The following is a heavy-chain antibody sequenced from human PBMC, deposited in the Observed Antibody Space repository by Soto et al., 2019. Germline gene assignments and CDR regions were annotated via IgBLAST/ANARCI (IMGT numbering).Heavy chain of an antibody. V-gene: IGHV4-31*03. CDR1: GGSISSGGYY. Sequence: LSLTCTVSGGSISSGGYYWSWIRQHPGKGLEWIGYIYYSGSTYYNPSLKSRVTISVDTSKNQFSLKLSSVTAADTAVYYCARGQVYYYDSSGYPLYYGMDVWGQGTTVTVSS. J-gene: IGHJ6*02. CDR3: ARGQVYYYDSSGYPLYYGMDV. CDR2: IYYSGST. D-gene: IGHD3-22*01.